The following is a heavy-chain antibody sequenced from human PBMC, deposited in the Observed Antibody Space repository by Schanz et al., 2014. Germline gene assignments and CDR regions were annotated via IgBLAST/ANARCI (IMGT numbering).Heavy chain of an antibody. Sequence: EGQLLESGGGLIQPGGSLRLSCTASGFTFSDYAMSWFRQAPGKGLEWVSSISSSSSYIYYADSVKGRFTISRDNAKNSLYLQMNSLRAEDTAVYYCAREQIMAAAGLVDYWGHGTLVTVSS. CDR1: GFTFSDYA. J-gene: IGHJ4*01. D-gene: IGHD6-13*01. CDR3: AREQIMAAAGLVDY. CDR2: ISSSSSYI. V-gene: IGHV3-21*04.